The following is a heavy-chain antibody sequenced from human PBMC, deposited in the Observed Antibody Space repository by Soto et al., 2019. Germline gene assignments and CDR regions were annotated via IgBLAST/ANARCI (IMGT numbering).Heavy chain of an antibody. V-gene: IGHV1-69*02. CDR1: GGTFSSYT. CDR3: ARGQGSYYGSGSYYQYNWFDP. J-gene: IGHJ5*02. D-gene: IGHD3-10*01. CDR2: IIPILGIA. Sequence: ASVKVSCKASGGTFSSYTISWVRQAPGQGLEWMGRIIPILGIANYAQKFQGRVTITADKSTSTAYMELSSLRSEDTAVYYCARGQGSYYGSGSYYQYNWFDPWGQGTLDTVSS.